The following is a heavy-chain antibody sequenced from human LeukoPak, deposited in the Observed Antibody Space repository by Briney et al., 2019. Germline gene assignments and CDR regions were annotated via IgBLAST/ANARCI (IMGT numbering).Heavy chain of an antibody. V-gene: IGHV1-8*01. D-gene: IGHD3-3*01. J-gene: IGHJ5*02. CDR1: GYTFTSYD. Sequence: GASVKVSCKASGYTFTSYDINSVRQATGQGLEWMGWMNPNSGNTGYAQKFQGRVTMTRNTSISTAYMELSSLRSEDTAVYYCARGSYYDFWSGYYPNWFDPWGQGTLVTVSS. CDR2: MNPNSGNT. CDR3: ARGSYYDFWSGYYPNWFDP.